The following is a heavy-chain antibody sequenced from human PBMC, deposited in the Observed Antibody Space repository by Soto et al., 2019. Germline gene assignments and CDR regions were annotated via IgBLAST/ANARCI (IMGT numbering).Heavy chain of an antibody. V-gene: IGHV3-15*07. D-gene: IGHD3-3*01. CDR2: IKSKNDGGTT. J-gene: IGHJ6*02. CDR1: GFTFSNAW. CDR3: TTVFLYYDFWSGYYLNAYYYGMDV. Sequence: GGSLRLSCAASGFTFSNAWMNWVRQAPGKGLEWVGRIKSKNDGGTTDYAAPVKGRFTISRDDSKNTLYLQMNSLKTEDTAVYYCTTVFLYYDFWSGYYLNAYYYGMDVWGQGTTVTVSS.